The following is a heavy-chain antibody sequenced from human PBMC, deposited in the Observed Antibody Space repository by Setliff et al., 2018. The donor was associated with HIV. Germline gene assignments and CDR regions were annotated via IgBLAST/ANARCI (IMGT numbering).Heavy chain of an antibody. J-gene: IGHJ6*03. Sequence: SETLSLTCTVSGGSISSSSYYWGWIRQPPGKGLEWIGYIYTSGSTSYSPSFQGQVTISADKSISTAYLQWSSLKASDTAMYYCARHRIVKAYYYYMDVWGKGTTVTVSS. CDR1: GGSISSSSYY. CDR3: ARHRIVKAYYYYMDV. V-gene: IGHV4-61*05. D-gene: IGHD3-16*02. CDR2: IYTSGST.